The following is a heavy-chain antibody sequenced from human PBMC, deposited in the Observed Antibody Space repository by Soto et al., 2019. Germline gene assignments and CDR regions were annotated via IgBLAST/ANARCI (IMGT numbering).Heavy chain of an antibody. J-gene: IGHJ4*02. Sequence: ESVGGLVKPGGSLRLSCAASGFTFSSYMMNWVRQAPGKGLEWVSSISSSSNYKYYADSVKGRFTISRDNAKNSLYLQMNSLRAEDTAVYYCARDPSPYDFWSGYSVWGLDYWGQGTLVTVSS. CDR2: ISSSSNYK. V-gene: IGHV3-21*01. CDR1: GFTFSSYM. D-gene: IGHD3-3*01. CDR3: ARDPSPYDFWSGYSVWGLDY.